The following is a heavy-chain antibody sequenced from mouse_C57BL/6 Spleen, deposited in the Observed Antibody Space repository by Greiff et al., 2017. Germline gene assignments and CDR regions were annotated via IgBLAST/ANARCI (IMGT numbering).Heavy chain of an antibody. J-gene: IGHJ3*01. V-gene: IGHV1-55*01. CDR2: IYPGSGST. CDR3: ARLYDYDAWFAY. Sequence: QVQLQQSGAELVKPGASVKMSCKASGYTFTSYWITWVKQRPGQGLEWIGDIYPGSGSTNYNEKFKSKATLTVDTSSSTAYMQLSSLTSEDSAVYYCARLYDYDAWFAYWGQGTLVTVSA. D-gene: IGHD2-4*01. CDR1: GYTFTSYW.